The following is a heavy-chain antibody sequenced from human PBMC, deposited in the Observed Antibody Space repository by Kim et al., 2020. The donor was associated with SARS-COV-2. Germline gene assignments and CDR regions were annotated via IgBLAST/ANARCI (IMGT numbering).Heavy chain of an antibody. CDR3: ARDTSITIFGVVIMYDAFDI. D-gene: IGHD3-3*01. V-gene: IGHV7-4-1*02. CDR2: INTNTGNP. CDR1: GYTFTSYA. J-gene: IGHJ3*02. Sequence: ASVKVSCKASGYTFTSYAMNWVRQAPGQGLEWMGWINTNTGNPTYAQGFTGRFVFSLDTSVSTAYLQISSLKAEDTAVYYCARDTSITIFGVVIMYDAFDIWGQETMVTVSS.